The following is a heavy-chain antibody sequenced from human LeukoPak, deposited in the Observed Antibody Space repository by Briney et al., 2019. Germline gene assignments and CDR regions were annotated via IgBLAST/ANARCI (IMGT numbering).Heavy chain of an antibody. Sequence: PSETLSLTCTVSGGSISSGGYYWSWIRQYPGKGLEWIGYIYYSGSTYYNPSLKSRVTISVDTSKKQFSLKLSSVTAADPAVYYCARRNSWSGHSFDYWGQGTLVTVAS. D-gene: IGHD3-3*01. CDR1: GGSISSGGYY. CDR3: ARRNSWSGHSFDY. V-gene: IGHV4-31*03. CDR2: IYYSGST. J-gene: IGHJ4*02.